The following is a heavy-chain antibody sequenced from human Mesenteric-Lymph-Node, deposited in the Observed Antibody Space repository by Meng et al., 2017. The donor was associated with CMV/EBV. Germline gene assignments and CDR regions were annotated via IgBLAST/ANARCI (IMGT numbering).Heavy chain of an antibody. V-gene: IGHV3-23*01. J-gene: IGHJ5*02. D-gene: IGHD2-21*01. CDR2: ISGSGGRT. CDR1: FSNYA. CDR3: AKDLAYCGGDCYSGWFDP. Sequence: FSNYAMSWVRQAPGKGLEWVSVISGSGGRTYYADSVKGRFTISRDNSKNTLYLQMNSLRAEDTALYYCAKDLAYCGGDCYSGWFDPWGQGTLVTISS.